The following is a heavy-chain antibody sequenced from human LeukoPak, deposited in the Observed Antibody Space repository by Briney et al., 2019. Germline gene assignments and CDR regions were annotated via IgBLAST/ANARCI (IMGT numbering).Heavy chain of an antibody. V-gene: IGHV4-59*08. J-gene: IGHJ1*01. CDR2: IYYSGGT. D-gene: IGHD3-16*01. Sequence: SETLSLTCTVSGGSISSYYWSWIRQPPGKGLEWIGYIYYSGGTNYNPSLKSRVTISVDTSKNQFSLKLSSVTAADTAVYYCARHDWGGLQHWGQGTLVTVSS. CDR1: GGSISSYY. CDR3: ARHDWGGLQH.